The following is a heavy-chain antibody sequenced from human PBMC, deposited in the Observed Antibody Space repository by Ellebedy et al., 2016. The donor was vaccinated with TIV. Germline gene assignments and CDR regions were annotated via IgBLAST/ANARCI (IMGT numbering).Heavy chain of an antibody. CDR1: GFTFSSYA. CDR3: ARGGGTILDAFDI. CDR2: ISYDGSNK. V-gene: IGHV3-30-3*01. Sequence: GESLKISCAASGFTFSSYAMHWVRQAPGKGLEWVAVISYDGSNKYFADSVKGRFTISRDNSKNTLNLQMNSLRAENTAVHYCARGGGTILDAFDIWGQGTMVSVSS. D-gene: IGHD1-7*01. J-gene: IGHJ3*02.